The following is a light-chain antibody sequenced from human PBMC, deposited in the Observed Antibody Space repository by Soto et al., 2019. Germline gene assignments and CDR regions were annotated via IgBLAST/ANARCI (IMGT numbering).Light chain of an antibody. Sequence: EIVMTQSPATLSVSPGERATLSCRASQSVSSYLAWYQQKPGQAPRLLIYGVSTRATGIPARFSGSGSGTEFTLIISSLQSEDLAVYYWQQYNNWPPLTFGGGTKVEIK. CDR1: QSVSSY. CDR3: QQYNNWPPLT. J-gene: IGKJ4*01. V-gene: IGKV3-15*01. CDR2: GVS.